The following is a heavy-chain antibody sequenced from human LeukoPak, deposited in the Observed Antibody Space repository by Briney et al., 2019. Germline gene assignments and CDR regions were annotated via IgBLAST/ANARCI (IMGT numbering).Heavy chain of an antibody. CDR2: IYSGGST. CDR1: GFTVSSNY. D-gene: IGHD1-26*01. Sequence: GGSLRLSCAASGFTVSSNYMSWVRQAPGKGLEWVSVIYSGGSTYYADSVKGRFTISRDNSKNTLYLQMNSLRAEDTAVYYCARMYSGSYPYYFDYWGQGTLVTVSS. CDR3: ARMYSGSYPYYFDY. V-gene: IGHV3-53*01. J-gene: IGHJ4*02.